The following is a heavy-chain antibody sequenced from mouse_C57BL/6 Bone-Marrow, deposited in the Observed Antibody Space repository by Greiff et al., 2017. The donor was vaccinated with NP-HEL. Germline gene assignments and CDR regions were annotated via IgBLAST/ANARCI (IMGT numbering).Heavy chain of an antibody. Sequence: VQLQQSGAELVKPGASVKISCKASGYAFSSYWMNWVKQRPGKGLEWIGQIYPGDGDTNYNGKFKGKATLTADKASSTAYMQLSSQTSEDAAVYSCARQEAGPDWFAYWGQGTLVTVSA. J-gene: IGHJ3*01. CDR1: GYAFSSYW. CDR2: IYPGDGDT. D-gene: IGHD4-1*01. CDR3: ARQEAGPDWFAY. V-gene: IGHV1-80*01.